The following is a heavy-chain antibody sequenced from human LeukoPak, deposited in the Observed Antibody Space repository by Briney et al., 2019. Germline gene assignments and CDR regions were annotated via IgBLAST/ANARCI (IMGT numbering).Heavy chain of an antibody. V-gene: IGHV3-53*01. CDR3: ARVGDHFHWYLDL. CDR1: GFTVSTDY. CDR2: LYSGSST. J-gene: IGHJ2*01. D-gene: IGHD3-3*02. Sequence: PGGSLRLSCAASGFTVSTDYMNWVRQAPGKGLEWVSILYSGSSTYYADSVEGRFTISRDSSKNILFLQMNDLRAEDTAVYYCARVGDHFHWYLDLWGRGTLVTVSS.